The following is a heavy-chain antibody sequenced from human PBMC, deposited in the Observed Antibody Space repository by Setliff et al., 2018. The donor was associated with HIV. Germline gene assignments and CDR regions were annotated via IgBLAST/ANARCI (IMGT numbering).Heavy chain of an antibody. CDR2: INPSGAGT. D-gene: IGHD5-18*01. CDR3: ARDSGYSYGVKGGMDV. V-gene: IGHV1-46*01. J-gene: IGHJ6*02. Sequence: ASVKVSCKASGYTFTTYYIHWVRQAPGQGLEWMGVINPSGAGTTYSQKFQGRVTFTAAESTSTFYMDLSSLRSEDSAVYYCARDSGYSYGVKGGMDVWGQGTTVTVSS. CDR1: GYTFTTYY.